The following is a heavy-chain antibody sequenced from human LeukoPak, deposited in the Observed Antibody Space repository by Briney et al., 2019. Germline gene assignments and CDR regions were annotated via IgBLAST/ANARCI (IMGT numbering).Heavy chain of an antibody. D-gene: IGHD6-13*01. V-gene: IGHV1-2*02. Sequence: ASVKVSCKASGYTFTGYYMHWVRQAPGQGLEWMGWINPNSGGTNYAQKFQGRVTMTRDTSISTAYMELSRLRSDDTAVYYCAREFGGWYSSSWYHGHFDYWGQGTLVTVSS. CDR2: INPNSGGT. J-gene: IGHJ4*02. CDR1: GYTFTGYY. CDR3: AREFGGWYSSSWYHGHFDY.